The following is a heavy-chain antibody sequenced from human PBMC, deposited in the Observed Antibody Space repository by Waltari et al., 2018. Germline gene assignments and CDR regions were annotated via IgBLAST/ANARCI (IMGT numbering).Heavy chain of an antibody. V-gene: IGHV4-39*07. CDR2: IYYSGST. CDR1: GGSIRSSSYY. Sequence: QLQLQESGPGLVKPSETLSLTCTVSGGSIRSSSYYWGWIRQPPGKGLEWIGSIYYSGSTYYNPSLKSRVTISVDTSKNQFSLKLSSVTAADTAVYYCARGGGSAVRFDYWGQGTLVTVSS. CDR3: ARGGGSAVRFDY. J-gene: IGHJ4*02. D-gene: IGHD1-26*01.